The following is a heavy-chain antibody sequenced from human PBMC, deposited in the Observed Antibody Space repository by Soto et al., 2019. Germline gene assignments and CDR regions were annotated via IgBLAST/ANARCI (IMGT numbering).Heavy chain of an antibody. V-gene: IGHV3-30-3*01. Sequence: PGGSLRLSCSASAFTFSRYAMHWVRQAPGKELEWVAVISYDGSKKYTADSVKGRFTIFRDNSKNTLYLQMNSLRLDDTAVYYCARGLETATGFDYWGQGTLVTVSS. CDR1: AFTFSRYA. CDR3: ARGLETATGFDY. CDR2: ISYDGSKK. J-gene: IGHJ4*02. D-gene: IGHD1-1*01.